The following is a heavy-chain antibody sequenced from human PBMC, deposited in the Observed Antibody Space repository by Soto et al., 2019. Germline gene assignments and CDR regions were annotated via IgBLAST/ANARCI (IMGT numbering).Heavy chain of an antibody. V-gene: IGHV3-23*01. CDR3: AKVMYGDYDPFDY. CDR2: TSGSGGST. D-gene: IGHD4-17*01. Sequence: EVQLLASGGGLVQPGGSLRLSCAASGFTFSSYAMSWVRQAPGKGLEWVSATSGSGGSTSYADSVKGRFTISRDNSKNTLYLQMNSLRAEDTAVYYCAKVMYGDYDPFDYWGQGTLVTVSS. CDR1: GFTFSSYA. J-gene: IGHJ4*02.